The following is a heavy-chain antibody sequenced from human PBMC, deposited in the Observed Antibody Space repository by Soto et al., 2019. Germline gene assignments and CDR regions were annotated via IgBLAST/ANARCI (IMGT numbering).Heavy chain of an antibody. J-gene: IGHJ6*03. V-gene: IGHV1-8*01. D-gene: IGHD3-10*01. CDR2: MNPNSGNT. Sequence: QVQLVQSGAEVKKPWASVKVSCKASGYTFTSYDINWGRQATGQGLEWMGWMNPNSGNTGYAQKFQGRVIMTRNTSISTAYMELSSLRSEDTAVYYCARVGSSSAYMDVWGKGPTVTVSS. CDR1: GYTFTSYD. CDR3: ARVGSSSAYMDV.